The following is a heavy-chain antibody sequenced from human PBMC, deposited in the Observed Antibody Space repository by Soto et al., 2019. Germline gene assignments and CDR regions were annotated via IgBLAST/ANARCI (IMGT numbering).Heavy chain of an antibody. V-gene: IGHV3-7*03. CDR3: ARDLFEAARRGEYAFDI. D-gene: IGHD3-16*01. CDR2: IKQDGSEK. CDR1: AFTFSSYW. J-gene: IGHJ3*02. Sequence: GGSLRLSCAASAFTFSSYWMSWVRQAPGKGLEWVANIKQDGSEKYYVDSVKGRFTISRDNAKNSLYPQMNSLRAEDTAVYYCARDLFEAARRGEYAFDIWGQGTMVTVSS.